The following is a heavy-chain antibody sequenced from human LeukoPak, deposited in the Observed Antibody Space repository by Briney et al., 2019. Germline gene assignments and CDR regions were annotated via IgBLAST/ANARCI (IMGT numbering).Heavy chain of an antibody. V-gene: IGHV4-4*09. CDR2: IYTSGST. CDR3: ARVGPDYYDSSGYYYYYYYYMDV. D-gene: IGHD3-22*01. CDR1: GGSISSYY. Sequence: SETLSLTCTVSGGSISSYYWSWIRQPPGKGLEWIGYIYTSGSTNYNPSLKSRVTISVDTSKNQFSLKLSSVTAADTAVYYCARVGPDYYDSSGYYYYYYYYMDVWSKGTTVTVSS. J-gene: IGHJ6*03.